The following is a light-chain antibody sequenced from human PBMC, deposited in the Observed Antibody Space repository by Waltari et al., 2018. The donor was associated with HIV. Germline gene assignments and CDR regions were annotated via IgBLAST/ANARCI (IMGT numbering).Light chain of an antibody. Sequence: QSALTQPASVSGSPGQSITISCTRPSSDVGGYNYVTGYQQHPGKAPKLMIYEVSNRPSGVSNRFSGSKSGNTASLTISGLHAEDESNYYCSSYTSSDTVVFGGGTKLTVL. CDR1: SSDVGGYNY. CDR3: SSYTSSDTVV. J-gene: IGLJ2*01. V-gene: IGLV2-14*01. CDR2: EVS.